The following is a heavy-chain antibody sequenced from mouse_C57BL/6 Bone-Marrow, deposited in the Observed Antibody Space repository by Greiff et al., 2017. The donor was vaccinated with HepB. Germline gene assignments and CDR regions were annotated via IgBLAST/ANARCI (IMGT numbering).Heavy chain of an antibody. J-gene: IGHJ4*01. Sequence: EVQLQQSGPELVKPGASVKISCKASGYTFTDYYMNWVKQSHGKSLEWIGDINPNNGGTSYNQKFKGKATLTVDKSSSTAYMELRSLTSEDSAVYYCARRKGDLVVATRGYAMDYWGQGTSVTVSS. CDR3: ARRKGDLVVATRGYAMDY. V-gene: IGHV1-26*01. D-gene: IGHD1-1*01. CDR1: GYTFTDYY. CDR2: INPNNGGT.